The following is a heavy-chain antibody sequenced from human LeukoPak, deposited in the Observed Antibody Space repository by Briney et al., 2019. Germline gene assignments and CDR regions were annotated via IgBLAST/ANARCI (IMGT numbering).Heavy chain of an antibody. D-gene: IGHD3-22*01. J-gene: IGHJ4*02. Sequence: SETLSLTCTVSGGSISSYYWSWIRQPPGKGLEWIGYIYYSGSTNYNPSLKSRVTISVDTSKNQFSLKLSSVTAADTAVYYCARASGGAKSQYYYDSSGYLHYFDYWGQGTLVTVSS. CDR2: IYYSGST. V-gene: IGHV4-59*01. CDR3: ARASGGAKSQYYYDSSGYLHYFDY. CDR1: GGSISSYY.